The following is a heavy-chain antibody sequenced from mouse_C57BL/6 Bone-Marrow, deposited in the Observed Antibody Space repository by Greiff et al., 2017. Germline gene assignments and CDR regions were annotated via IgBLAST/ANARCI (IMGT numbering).Heavy chain of an antibody. CDR1: GYAFTNYL. CDR3: ARDDGSPIDY. J-gene: IGHJ2*01. Sequence: QVQLQQSGAELVRPGTSVKVSCKASGYAFTNYLLAWVKQRPGQGLEWIGVINPGSGGTNYNEKLKGKATLTADQSSSTAYMQLSSLTSEDSAVYFGARDDGSPIDYWGQGTTLTVSS. D-gene: IGHD2-3*01. CDR2: INPGSGGT. V-gene: IGHV1-54*01.